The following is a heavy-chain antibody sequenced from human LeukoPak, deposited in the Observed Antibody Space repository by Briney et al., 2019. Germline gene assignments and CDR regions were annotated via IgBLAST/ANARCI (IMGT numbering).Heavy chain of an antibody. D-gene: IGHD6-13*01. CDR1: GYTFTSYG. J-gene: IGHJ4*02. CDR2: ISAYNGNT. Sequence: ASVKVSCKASGYTFTSYGISWVRQAPGQGLEWMGWISAYNGNTNYAQKLQGRVTMTTDTSTSTAYMELRSLRSDDTAAYYCATDERTGYSSSWYYFDYWGQGTLVTVSS. V-gene: IGHV1-18*01. CDR3: ATDERTGYSSSWYYFDY.